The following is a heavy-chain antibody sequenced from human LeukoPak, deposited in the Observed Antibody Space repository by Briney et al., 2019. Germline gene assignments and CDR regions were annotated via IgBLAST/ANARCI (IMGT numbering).Heavy chain of an antibody. J-gene: IGHJ4*02. CDR1: KFTFSTYW. CDR3: AREGRYSSY. V-gene: IGHV3-7*04. CDR2: IKQDGTEK. D-gene: IGHD6-19*01. Sequence: GGSLRLSCAASKFTFSTYWMSWVRQAPGKGLEWVATIKQDGTEKYYLDSVKGRFTISRDNAKNSLYLEMSSLRVEDTAVFYCAREGRYSSYWGQGTLVTVSS.